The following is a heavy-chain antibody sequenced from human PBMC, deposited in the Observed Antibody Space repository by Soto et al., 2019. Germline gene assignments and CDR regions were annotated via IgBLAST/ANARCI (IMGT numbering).Heavy chain of an antibody. CDR3: ARSTTVTTGYYYYYMDV. CDR1: GGSFSGYY. V-gene: IGHV4-34*01. Sequence: SETLSLTCAVYGGSFSGYYWSWIRQPPGKGLEWIGEINHSGSTNYNPSLKSRVTISVDTSKNQFSLKLSSVTAADTAVYYCARSTTVTTGYYYYYMDVWGKGTTVTVSS. J-gene: IGHJ6*03. CDR2: INHSGST. D-gene: IGHD4-17*01.